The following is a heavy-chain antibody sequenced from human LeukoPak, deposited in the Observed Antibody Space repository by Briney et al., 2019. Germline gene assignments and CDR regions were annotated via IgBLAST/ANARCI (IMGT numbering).Heavy chain of an antibody. Sequence: GASVTVSCTASGYTFTIYGISWVRQAPGQGLEWMGWISAYNGNTNYAQKLQGRVTMTTDTSTSTAYMELRSLRSDDTAVYYCARASIYGSWFDPWGQGTLVTVSS. D-gene: IGHD4-17*01. CDR1: GYTFTIYG. CDR3: ARASIYGSWFDP. V-gene: IGHV1-18*01. CDR2: ISAYNGNT. J-gene: IGHJ5*02.